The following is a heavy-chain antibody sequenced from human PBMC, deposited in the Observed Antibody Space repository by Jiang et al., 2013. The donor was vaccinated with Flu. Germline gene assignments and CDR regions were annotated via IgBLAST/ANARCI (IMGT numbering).Heavy chain of an antibody. V-gene: IGHV4-59*01. J-gene: IGHJ3*01. CDR3: AREYSAFDF. D-gene: IGHD2-21*01. CDR1: GDSISNYY. CDR2: IHHSGST. Sequence: PGLVKPSETLSLTCTVSGDSISNYYWHPDPAAPRKGLEWIGYIHHSGSTSYNPSLKSRLTISVDTSKNQLSLRLSSVTAADTAVYYCAREYSAFDFWGQGTMVTVSS.